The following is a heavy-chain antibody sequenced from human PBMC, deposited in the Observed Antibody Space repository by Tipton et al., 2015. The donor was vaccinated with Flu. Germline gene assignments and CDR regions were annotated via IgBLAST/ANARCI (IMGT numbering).Heavy chain of an antibody. J-gene: IGHJ3*02. CDR2: IYFSGST. CDR3: ARRQDYYTSSGFLGGALDI. Sequence: LRLSCSASGTSVTSDYWMWIRQPPGRGLEWIGDIYFSGSTNYNPSLKSRVTMSVDTSKNHFSLWLNSVTAADTAVYYCARRQDYYTSSGFLGGALDIWGQGTTVTVSS. D-gene: IGHD3-22*01. CDR1: GTSVTSDY. V-gene: IGHV4-59*02.